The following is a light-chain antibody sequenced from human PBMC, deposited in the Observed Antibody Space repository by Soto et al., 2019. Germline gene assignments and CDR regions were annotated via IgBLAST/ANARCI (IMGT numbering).Light chain of an antibody. CDR2: GAS. Sequence: EIVMTQSPATLSVSPGERATLSCRASQSVSSNLAWYQQKPGQAPRLLIHGASTRATGTPARFSGSGSGTDFTLTITNLQPEDSGTYYCQHPKWAFGQGTTVEI. CDR3: QHPKWA. CDR1: QSVSSN. V-gene: IGKV3-15*01. J-gene: IGKJ1*01.